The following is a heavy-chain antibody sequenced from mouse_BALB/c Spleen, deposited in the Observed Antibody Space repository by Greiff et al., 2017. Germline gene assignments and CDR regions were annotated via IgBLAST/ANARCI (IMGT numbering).Heavy chain of an antibody. CDR3: ARGYGSSYFAY. V-gene: IGHV1-7*01. CDR2: INPSTGYT. Sequence: VQLQQSGAELAKPGASVKMSCKASGYTFTSYWMHWVKQRPGQGLEWIGYINPSTGYTEYNQKFKDKATLTADKSSSTAYMQLSSLTSEDSAVYYCARGYGSSYFAYWGQGTLVTVSA. D-gene: IGHD1-1*01. CDR1: GYTFTSYW. J-gene: IGHJ3*01.